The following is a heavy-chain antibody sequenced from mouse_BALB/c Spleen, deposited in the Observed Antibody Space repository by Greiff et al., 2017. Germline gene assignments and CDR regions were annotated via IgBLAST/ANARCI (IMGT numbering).Heavy chain of an antibody. CDR1: GFTFSDYY. V-gene: IGHV5-4*02. CDR2: VSDGGSYT. D-gene: IGHD2-3*01. CDR3: AREPGPDGYYWYFDV. Sequence: EVQLVESGGGLVKPGGSLKLSCAASGFTFSDYYMYWVRQTPEKRLEWVATVSDGGSYTYYPDSVKGRFTISRDNAKNNLYLQMSSLKSEDTAMYYCAREPGPDGYYWYFDVWGAGTTVTVSS. J-gene: IGHJ1*01.